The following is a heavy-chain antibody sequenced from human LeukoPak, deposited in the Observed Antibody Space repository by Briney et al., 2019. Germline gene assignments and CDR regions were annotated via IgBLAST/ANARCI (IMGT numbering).Heavy chain of an antibody. Sequence: PGGSLRLSCEASGFSFSTYWMSWVRQAPGKGLEWVANIRQDGSEKYYVDSVKGRFTISRDIAKQSAFLQMSSLRAEDTAAYYCARLSAMVRGPEDIFYFDYWGQGTLVTASS. V-gene: IGHV3-7*01. CDR2: IRQDGSEK. D-gene: IGHD3-10*01. CDR3: ARLSAMVRGPEDIFYFDY. J-gene: IGHJ4*02. CDR1: GFSFSTYW.